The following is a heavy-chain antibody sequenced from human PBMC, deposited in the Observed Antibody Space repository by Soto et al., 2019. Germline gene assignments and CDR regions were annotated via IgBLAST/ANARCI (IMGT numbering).Heavy chain of an antibody. D-gene: IGHD3-22*01. J-gene: IGHJ3*02. CDR2: IYYSGST. CDR1: GGSISSGGYY. V-gene: IGHV4-31*03. CDR3: ARDRANYDSSGFDGFDI. Sequence: SETLSLTCTVSGGSISSGGYYWSWIRQHPGKGLEWIGYIYYSGSTYYNPSLKSRVTISVDTSKNQFSLKLSSVTAADTAVYYCARDRANYDSSGFDGFDIWGQGTMVTVSS.